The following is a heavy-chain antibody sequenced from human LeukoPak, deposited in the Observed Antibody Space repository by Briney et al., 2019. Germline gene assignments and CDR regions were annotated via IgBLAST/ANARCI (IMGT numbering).Heavy chain of an antibody. CDR2: LYPEGNT. V-gene: IGHV3-66*01. J-gene: IGHJ3*02. CDR1: GFSVSNEY. D-gene: IGHD3-10*01. Sequence: GGSLGLSCAASGFSVSNEYMDWVRQAPGKGLEWVSILYPEGNTYYADSVKGRFSISRDTSKNMVYLQMSDLRVEDTAVYRCVRGLGWFYYAFDIWGQGTFVTVPS. CDR3: VRGLGWFYYAFDI.